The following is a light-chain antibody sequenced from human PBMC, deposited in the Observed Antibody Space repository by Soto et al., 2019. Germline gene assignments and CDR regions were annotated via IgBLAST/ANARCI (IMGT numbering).Light chain of an antibody. J-gene: IGLJ2*01. CDR3: SSYTSSSTK. V-gene: IGLV2-14*01. Sequence: QSALTQPASVSGSPGQSITISCTGTTSDVGRYKFVSWYQHHPGKAPKLLIFEVTNRPSGVSSRFSGSKSGNTASLTISGLQTEDEADYYCSSYTSSSTKFGGGTKVTVL. CDR1: TSDVGRYKF. CDR2: EVT.